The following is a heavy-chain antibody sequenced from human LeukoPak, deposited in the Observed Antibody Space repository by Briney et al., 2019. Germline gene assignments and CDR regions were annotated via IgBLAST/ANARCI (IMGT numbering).Heavy chain of an antibody. CDR3: AKVRVGTAHFDY. V-gene: IGHV3-30*18. D-gene: IGHD2-15*01. J-gene: IGHJ4*02. CDR1: GFTFSSYG. Sequence: GRSLRLSCAASGFTFSSYGMHWVRQAPGKGLEWVVVISHDGSNNNYADSVKGRFTISRDNSKNTLYPQMNSLRPEDTAVYYCAKVRVGTAHFDYWGQGTLVTVSS. CDR2: ISHDGSNN.